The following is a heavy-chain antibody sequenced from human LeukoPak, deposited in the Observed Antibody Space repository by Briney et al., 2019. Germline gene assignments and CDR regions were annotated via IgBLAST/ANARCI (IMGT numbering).Heavy chain of an antibody. Sequence: GGSLRLSCAASGFTFSSYSINWGRQAPGKGLEWLLYICCSWRSISYADSLKGRFTVSRDNAKNSLDLQMNSLRVEDTAVYYCARVRTSGWRSDYWGQGTLVTVSS. CDR2: ICCSWRSI. CDR1: GFTFSSYS. CDR3: ARVRTSGWRSDY. D-gene: IGHD6-19*01. J-gene: IGHJ4*02. V-gene: IGHV3-48*04.